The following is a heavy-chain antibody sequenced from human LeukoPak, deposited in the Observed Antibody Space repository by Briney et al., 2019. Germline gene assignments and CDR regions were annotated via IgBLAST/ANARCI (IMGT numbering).Heavy chain of an antibody. CDR3: ARVPLKLEAWFDP. V-gene: IGHV4-59*12. Sequence: PSETLSLTCTVSGGSISSYYWSWIRQPPGKGLEWIGYIYYSGSTNYNPSLKSRVTISVDTSKNQFSLKLSSVTAADTAVYYCARVPLKLEAWFDPWGQGTLVTVSS. CDR2: IYYSGST. J-gene: IGHJ5*02. CDR1: GGSISSYY. D-gene: IGHD1-1*01.